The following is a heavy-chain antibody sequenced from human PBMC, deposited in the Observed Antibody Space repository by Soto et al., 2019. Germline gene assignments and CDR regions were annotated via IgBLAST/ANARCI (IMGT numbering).Heavy chain of an antibody. CDR1: GDTFTDYY. V-gene: IGHV1-46*01. Sequence: QVQLMQSGAEVKKPGASVKVSCKASGDTFTDYYIHWVRQAPGQGLEWMGTVNPSGGHTTYAQHFLGRVTXTXXXSXCTLYMELTSPTSDDTAIYYCARGGHVVVVTAALDYWGQGTLVTVSS. D-gene: IGHD2-21*02. J-gene: IGHJ4*02. CDR2: VNPSGGHT. CDR3: ARGGHVVVVTAALDY.